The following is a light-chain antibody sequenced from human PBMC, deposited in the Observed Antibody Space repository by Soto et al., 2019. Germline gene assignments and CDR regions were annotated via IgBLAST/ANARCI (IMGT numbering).Light chain of an antibody. Sequence: EIVLTQSPGTLSLSPGERATLSCRASQSISSNYLAWYQQTPGQAPRLLIYDASSRAAGIPDRFSGSGSGTDFTLTISRLEPEDFGGYYCQQYAGSPRTFGQGTKVEVK. V-gene: IGKV3-20*01. CDR1: QSISSNY. J-gene: IGKJ1*01. CDR3: QQYAGSPRT. CDR2: DAS.